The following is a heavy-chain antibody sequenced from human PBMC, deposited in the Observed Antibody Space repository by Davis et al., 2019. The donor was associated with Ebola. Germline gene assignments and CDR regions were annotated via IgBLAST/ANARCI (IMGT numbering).Heavy chain of an antibody. CDR1: AGSISGYY. J-gene: IGHJ4*02. V-gene: IGHV4-59*01. CDR3: ARDPKGAFDY. Sequence: SETLSLTCTVSAGSISGYYWSWIRQPPGKGLEWIGYIYYSGSTAYNPSLESRVTISADTSKHQFSLHLTSGTAADTAQYYRARDPKGAFDYWGQGTLVTVSS. D-gene: IGHD3-16*01. CDR2: IYYSGST.